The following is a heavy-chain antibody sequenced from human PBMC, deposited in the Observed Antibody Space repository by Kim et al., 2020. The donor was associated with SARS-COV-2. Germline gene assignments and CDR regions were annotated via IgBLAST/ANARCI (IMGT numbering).Heavy chain of an antibody. V-gene: IGHV3-9*01. CDR2: TSWNSGSI. J-gene: IGHJ4*02. CDR3: AKAMLDHFDY. Sequence: GGSLRLSCAASGFTFDDYAMHWVRQAPGKGLEWVSGTSWNSGSIGYADSVKGRFTISRDNAKNSLYLQMNSLRAEDTALYYCAKAMLDHFDYWGQGTLVT. CDR1: GFTFDDYA. D-gene: IGHD2-8*01.